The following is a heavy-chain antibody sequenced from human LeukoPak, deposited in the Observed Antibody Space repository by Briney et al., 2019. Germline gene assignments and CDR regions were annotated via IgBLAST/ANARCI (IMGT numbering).Heavy chain of an antibody. J-gene: IGHJ5*02. CDR1: GYTFTGYY. CDR3: ARDFNMGYYDSSGYYL. D-gene: IGHD3-22*01. V-gene: IGHV1-2*02. CDR2: INPNSGGT. Sequence: GASVKVSCKASGYTFTGYYMHWVRQAPGQGLEWMGWINPNSGGTNYAQKFQGRVTMTRDTSISTAYMELSRLRSDDTAVYYCARDFNMGYYDSSGYYLWGQGTLVTVSS.